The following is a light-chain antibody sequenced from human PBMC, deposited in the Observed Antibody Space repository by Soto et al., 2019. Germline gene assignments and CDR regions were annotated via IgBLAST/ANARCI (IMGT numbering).Light chain of an antibody. CDR1: ESIDNY. V-gene: IGKV1-39*01. CDR2: AAY. CDR3: QKSYNTPQIT. Sequence: DIQLTQSPSSLSASVGERVTITCRASESIDNYLNWFQQRPGKAHKLMIYAAYTLQSGVPQRFSGSGSGTDFTLTIRSLQPEDFATYFCQKSYNTPQITLGKGKRLEIK. J-gene: IGKJ5*01.